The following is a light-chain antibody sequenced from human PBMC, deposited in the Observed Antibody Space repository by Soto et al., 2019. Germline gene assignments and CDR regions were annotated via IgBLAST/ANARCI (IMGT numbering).Light chain of an antibody. CDR2: AAS. CDR3: QQYYSYPIT. Sequence: DIQMTQSPSTLSPSIGDRVTITCRASQVISSSLAWYQEKPGKAPKLLIYAASTLQSGVPSRFSGSVSGTEFSLTITSLQPEDFATYYCQQYYSYPITFGQGTRLEIK. CDR1: QVISSS. V-gene: IGKV1-5*01. J-gene: IGKJ5*01.